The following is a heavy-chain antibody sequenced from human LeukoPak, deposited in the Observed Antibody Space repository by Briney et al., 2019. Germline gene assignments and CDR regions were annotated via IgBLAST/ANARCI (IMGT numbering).Heavy chain of an antibody. CDR2: ISSSSSYI. Sequence: GGSLRLSCAAPGFTFSSYSMNWVRQAPGKGLEWVSSISSSSSYIYYADSVKGRFTISRDNAKNSLYLQMNSLRAEDTAVYYCARGDYYDISGHDYWGQGTLVTVSS. D-gene: IGHD3-22*01. CDR3: ARGDYYDISGHDY. J-gene: IGHJ4*02. CDR1: GFTFSSYS. V-gene: IGHV3-21*01.